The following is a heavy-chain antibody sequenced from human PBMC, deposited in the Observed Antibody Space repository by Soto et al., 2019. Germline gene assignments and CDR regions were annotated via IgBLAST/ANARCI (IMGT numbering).Heavy chain of an antibody. V-gene: IGHV4-4*02. CDR3: ARGGLDGSGWGGGGSFFDY. CDR1: GGSISSSNW. D-gene: IGHD6-19*01. J-gene: IGHJ4*02. Sequence: QVQLQESGPGLVKPSGTLSLTCAVSGGSISSSNWWSWVRQPPGKGLEWIGEIYHSGSTNYNPSLKSRVNIPVDKSKNQFSLRLSSVAAADTAAYYCARGGLDGSGWGGGGSFFDYWGQGTLVTVSS. CDR2: IYHSGST.